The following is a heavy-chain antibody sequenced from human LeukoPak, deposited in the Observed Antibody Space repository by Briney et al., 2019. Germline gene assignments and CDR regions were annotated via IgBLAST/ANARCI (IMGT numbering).Heavy chain of an antibody. V-gene: IGHV4-39*07. CDR1: GGSFSSYY. CDR3: ARRVGYYYYYYMDV. CDR2: IYYSGST. D-gene: IGHD2-2*01. Sequence: SETLSLTCTLSGGSFSSYYWSWIRQPPGKGLEWIGSIYYSGSTYYNPSLKSRVTISVDTSKNLFSLKLSSVTAADTAVYYCARRVGYYYYYYMDVWGKGTTVTVSS. J-gene: IGHJ6*03.